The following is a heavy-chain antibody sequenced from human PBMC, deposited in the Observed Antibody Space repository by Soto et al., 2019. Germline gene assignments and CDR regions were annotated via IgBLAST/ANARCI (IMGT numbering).Heavy chain of an antibody. CDR2: ISFDGRNQ. CDR3: AKDLADYSGNSWMDY. V-gene: IGHV3-30*18. J-gene: IGHJ4*02. CDR1: GFSFSHSG. D-gene: IGHD4-4*01. Sequence: QVQLVESGGGVVQPGRSLRLSCAASGFSFSHSGMHWVRQFPGKGLEWVAVISFDGRNQYYADSVKGRFSTSRDNSKNSLYLQMTSLRAEDTALYYCAKDLADYSGNSWMDYWGQGTLVTVSS.